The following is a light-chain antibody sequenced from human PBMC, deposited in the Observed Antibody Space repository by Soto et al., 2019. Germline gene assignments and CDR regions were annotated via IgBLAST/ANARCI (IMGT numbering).Light chain of an antibody. V-gene: IGKV3-15*01. CDR3: QSYNDWPFS. CDR2: GAS. J-gene: IGKJ2*01. Sequence: EIVMTQSPAALSVSPGERVTLSCRASESLSTYLAWYQHKPGQAPRLLIYGASTKATGIPARFSGSGSATDFTHTISSLQSEDFAVYYCQSYNDWPFSFGQGTKVEIK. CDR1: ESLSTY.